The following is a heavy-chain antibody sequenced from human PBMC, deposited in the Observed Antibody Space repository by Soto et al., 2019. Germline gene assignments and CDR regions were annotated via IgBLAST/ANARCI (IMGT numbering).Heavy chain of an antibody. CDR1: GFTFSSYG. D-gene: IGHD6-19*01. V-gene: IGHV3-33*01. Sequence: PGGSLRLSCAASGFTFSSYGMHWVRQAPGKGLEWVAVIWYDGSNKYYADSVKGRFTISRDNSKNTLYLQMNSLRAEDTAVYYCAREGIAVAGTVDYYYYGMDVWGQGTTVTVSS. CDR2: IWYDGSNK. J-gene: IGHJ6*02. CDR3: AREGIAVAGTVDYYYYGMDV.